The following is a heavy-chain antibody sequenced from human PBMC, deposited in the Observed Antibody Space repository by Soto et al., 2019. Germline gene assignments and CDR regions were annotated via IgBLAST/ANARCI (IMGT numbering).Heavy chain of an antibody. CDR2: INPNNGGT. V-gene: IGHV1-2*02. Sequence: GQGLEWMGWINPNNGGTNYAQKFQGRVTMTRDTSISTAYMELSRLRSDDTAVYYCARDLTMVPTGEFDSCGHGPLITASS. D-gene: IGHD3-10*01. CDR3: ARDLTMVPTGEFDS. J-gene: IGHJ4*01.